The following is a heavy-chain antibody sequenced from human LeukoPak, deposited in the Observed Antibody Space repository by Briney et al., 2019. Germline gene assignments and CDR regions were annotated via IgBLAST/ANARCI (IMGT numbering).Heavy chain of an antibody. D-gene: IGHD5-12*01. J-gene: IGHJ4*02. CDR3: ARPVGGYAAV. Sequence: GESLKISCEASGYSFTNYWIGWVRQMPGKGLEWMGLIYPGDSDTRHSPSFQGQVTMSVDKSTTTAYLQWNSLKASDTAMYYCARPVGGYAAVWGQGTLITVSP. V-gene: IGHV5-51*01. CDR1: GYSFTNYW. CDR2: IYPGDSDT.